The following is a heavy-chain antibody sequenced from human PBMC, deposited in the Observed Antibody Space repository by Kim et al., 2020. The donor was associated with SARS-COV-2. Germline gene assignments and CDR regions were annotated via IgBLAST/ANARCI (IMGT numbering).Heavy chain of an antibody. Sequence: GGSLRLSCAASGFTFSSYAMSWVRQAPGKGLEWVSAISGSGGSTYYADSVKGRFTISRDNSKNTLYLQMNSLRAEDTAVYYCAKDRGVATTVWYFDYWGQGTLVTVSS. J-gene: IGHJ4*02. V-gene: IGHV3-23*01. D-gene: IGHD5-12*01. CDR2: ISGSGGST. CDR1: GFTFSSYA. CDR3: AKDRGVATTVWYFDY.